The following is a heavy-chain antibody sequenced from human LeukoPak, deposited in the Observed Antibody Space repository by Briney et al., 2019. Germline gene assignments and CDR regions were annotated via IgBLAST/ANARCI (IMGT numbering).Heavy chain of an antibody. CDR2: ISGSGGST. CDR1: GFTFSSYA. V-gene: IGHV3-23*01. D-gene: IGHD6-6*01. Sequence: GGSLRLSCAASGFTFSSYAMSWVRQAPGKRLEWVSAISGSGGSTYYADSVKGRFTISRDNSKNTLYLQMNSLRAEDTAVYYCAKVREQLGPLNWFDPWGQGTLVTVSS. CDR3: AKVREQLGPLNWFDP. J-gene: IGHJ5*02.